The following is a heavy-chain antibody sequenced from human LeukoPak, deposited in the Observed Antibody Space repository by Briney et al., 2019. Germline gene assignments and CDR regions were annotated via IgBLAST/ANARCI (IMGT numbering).Heavy chain of an antibody. V-gene: IGHV3-21*01. J-gene: IGHJ4*02. D-gene: IGHD3-10*01. CDR2: ISSNGDYI. Sequence: PGGSLRLSCAASGFSFSNFRMNWVRQAPGKGLEWVSSISSNGDYIYYRDSVKGRFTMSRDNAKYSLYLQLSSLRAEDTAVYYCARKTYYYDSGSYSKSYYFDYWGQGTLVTVSS. CDR3: ARKTYYYDSGSYSKSYYFDY. CDR1: GFSFSNFR.